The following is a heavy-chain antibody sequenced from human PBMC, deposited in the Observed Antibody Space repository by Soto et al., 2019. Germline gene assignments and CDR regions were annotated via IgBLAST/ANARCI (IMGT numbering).Heavy chain of an antibody. Sequence: GGSLRLSCAASGFTFSSYSMNWVRQAPGKGLEWVSYISSSSSTIYYADSVKGRFTISRDNAKNSLYLQMNSLRDEDTAVYYCAREWEHTTTTEPTDYWGQGTLVTVSS. CDR1: GFTFSSYS. D-gene: IGHD1-26*01. J-gene: IGHJ4*02. V-gene: IGHV3-48*02. CDR3: AREWEHTTTTEPTDY. CDR2: ISSSSSTI.